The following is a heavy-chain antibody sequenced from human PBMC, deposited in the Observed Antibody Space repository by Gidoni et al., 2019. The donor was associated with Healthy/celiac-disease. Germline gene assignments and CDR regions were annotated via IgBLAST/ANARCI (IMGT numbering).Heavy chain of an antibody. CDR1: GGSLSSSSYY. V-gene: IGHV4-39*01. J-gene: IGHJ4*02. CDR3: ASGYSSSWYGGAFDY. D-gene: IGHD6-13*01. Sequence: QLQLPESGPGLVKPSETLSLTCTVSGGSLSSSSYYWGWIRQPPGKGLEWIGSIYYSGSTYYNPSLKSRVTISVDTSKNQFSLKLSSVTAADTAVYYCASGYSSSWYGGAFDYWGQGTLVTVSS. CDR2: IYYSGST.